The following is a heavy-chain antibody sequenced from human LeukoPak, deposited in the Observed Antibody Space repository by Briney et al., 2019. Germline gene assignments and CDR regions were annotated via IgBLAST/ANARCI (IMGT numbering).Heavy chain of an antibody. V-gene: IGHV4-61*02. CDR3: ARETDDSSGYSYPYYYYGMDV. CDR2: IYTSGST. Sequence: SQTLSLTCTVSGGSISSGSCYWSWIRQPAGKGLEWIGRIYTSGSTNYNPSLKGRVTISVDTSKNQFSLKLSSVTAADTAVYYCARETDDSSGYSYPYYYYGMDVWGQGTTVTVSS. D-gene: IGHD3-22*01. J-gene: IGHJ6*02. CDR1: GGSISSGSCY.